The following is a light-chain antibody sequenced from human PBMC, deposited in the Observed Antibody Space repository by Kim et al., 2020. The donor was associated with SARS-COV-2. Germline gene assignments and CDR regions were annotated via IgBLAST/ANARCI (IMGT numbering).Light chain of an antibody. CDR1: SSNIGNNY. CDR2: DNN. V-gene: IGLV1-51*01. CDR3: GTWDSSLSAVV. Sequence: GQTVTISCSGSSSNIGNNYVSWSQQLPGTAPKLLIYDNNKRPSGIPDRFSGSKSGTSATLGITGLQTGDEADYYCGTWDSSLSAVVFGGGTQLTVL. J-gene: IGLJ2*01.